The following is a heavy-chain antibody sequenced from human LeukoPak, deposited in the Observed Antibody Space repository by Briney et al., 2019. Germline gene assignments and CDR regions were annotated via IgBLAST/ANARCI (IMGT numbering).Heavy chain of an antibody. J-gene: IGHJ3*02. Sequence: GGSLRLSCAASGFTFSDYFMTWIRQAPGKGLEWVSYISSSGNAVYHADSVKGRFTISRDNAKNSLYLQQNSLRAEDTAVYYCARAFLDGFDIWGQGTMVTVSS. D-gene: IGHD2/OR15-2a*01. CDR2: ISSSGNAV. CDR1: GFTFSDYF. V-gene: IGHV3-11*04. CDR3: ARAFLDGFDI.